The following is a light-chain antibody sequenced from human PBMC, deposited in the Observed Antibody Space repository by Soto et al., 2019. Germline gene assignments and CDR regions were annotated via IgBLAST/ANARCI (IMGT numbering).Light chain of an antibody. J-gene: IGKJ4*01. CDR1: QDIRKD. Sequence: IQMTQSPSSLSASVGDRVTITCRASQDIRKDLGWYQQKPGKAPKLLIYGASSLQTGVPSRFSGSGAGTDFTLTITSLQPEDFATYNCLQDDTYPLTFGGGTKVEIK. V-gene: IGKV1-6*01. CDR3: LQDDTYPLT. CDR2: GAS.